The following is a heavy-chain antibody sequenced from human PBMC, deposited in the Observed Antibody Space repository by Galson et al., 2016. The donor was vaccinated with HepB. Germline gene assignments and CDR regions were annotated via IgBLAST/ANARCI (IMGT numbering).Heavy chain of an antibody. CDR1: GYSFTTYW. CDR3: ARTNIVASIAALDY. CDR2: IYPGDSDT. J-gene: IGHJ4*02. V-gene: IGHV5-51*03. D-gene: IGHD5-12*01. Sequence: QSGAEVKKPGESLKISCKGSGYSFTTYWIGWVRQMPGKGLEWMGTIYPGDSDTRYRPSLQGQVTMSVDKSINTAYLQWSSLKASDTAMYYCARTNIVASIAALDYWGQGTLVTVSS.